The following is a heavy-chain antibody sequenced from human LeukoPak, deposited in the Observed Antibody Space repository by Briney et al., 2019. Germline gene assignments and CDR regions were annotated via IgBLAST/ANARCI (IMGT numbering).Heavy chain of an antibody. J-gene: IGHJ3*02. CDR3: AREEEYYDSSGYYYYDAFDI. CDR2: IYSGGST. CDR1: GFTFSSYG. V-gene: IGHV3-53*01. D-gene: IGHD3-22*01. Sequence: GGSLRLSCAASGFTFSSYGMHWVRQAPGKGLEWVSVIYSGGSTYYADSVKGRFTISRDNSKNTLYLQMNSLRAEDTAVYYCAREEEYYDSSGYYYYDAFDIWGQGTMVTVSS.